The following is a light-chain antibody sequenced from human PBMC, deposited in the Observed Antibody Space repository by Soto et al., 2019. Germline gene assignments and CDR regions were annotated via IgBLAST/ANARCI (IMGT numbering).Light chain of an antibody. Sequence: EVVLTQSPGTLSLSPGERATLSCRASQSLSSSYLAWYQQKPGQAPRLLIYGASNRATGIPDRFSGSGSGTDFTLTSSRLETEDFAVYFCLQYFSPLYTFGQGTKLEIK. J-gene: IGKJ2*01. CDR1: QSLSSSY. CDR3: LQYFSPLYT. CDR2: GAS. V-gene: IGKV3-20*01.